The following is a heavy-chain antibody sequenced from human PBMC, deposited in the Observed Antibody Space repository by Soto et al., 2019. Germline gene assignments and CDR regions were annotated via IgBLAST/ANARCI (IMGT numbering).Heavy chain of an antibody. CDR2: IYYSGST. Sequence: SETLSLTCTVSGGSISSGGYYWSWIRQHPGKGLEWIGYIYYSGSTYYNPSLKSRVTISVDTSKNQFSLKLSSVTAADTAVYYCARSPNDYGEPLNYFDYWGQGTLVTVSS. D-gene: IGHD4-17*01. V-gene: IGHV4-31*03. J-gene: IGHJ4*02. CDR3: ARSPNDYGEPLNYFDY. CDR1: GGSISSGGYY.